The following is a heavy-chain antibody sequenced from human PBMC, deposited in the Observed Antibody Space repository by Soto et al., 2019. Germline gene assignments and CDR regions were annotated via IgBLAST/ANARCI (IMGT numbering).Heavy chain of an antibody. CDR1: RFTFSSYA. J-gene: IGHJ4*02. V-gene: IGHV3-23*01. CDR2: ISGSGGGT. CDR3: AKSPVGSGSSLLAY. D-gene: IGHD3-10*01. Sequence: EVQLLESGGGLVQPGGSLRLSCAASRFTFSSYAMSWVRQAPGKGLEWVSAISGSGGGTYYADSVKGRFTISRDNSTNTLYLQMNSLSAEDTAVYYCAKSPVGSGSSLLAYWGQGTLVTAPS.